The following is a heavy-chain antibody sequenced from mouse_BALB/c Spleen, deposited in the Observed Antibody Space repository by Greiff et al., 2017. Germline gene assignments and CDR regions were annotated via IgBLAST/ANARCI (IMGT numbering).Heavy chain of an antibody. D-gene: IGHD2-14*01. Sequence: EVKLVESGGGLVKPGGSLKLSCAASGFTFSSYAMSWVRQTPEKRLEWVATISSGGSYTYYPDSVKGRFTISRDNAKNTLYLQMSSLRSEDTAMYYCARHLGHYFDFWGQGTTLTVSS. CDR2: ISSGGSYT. V-gene: IGHV5-9-3*01. CDR1: GFTFSSYA. CDR3: ARHLGHYFDF. J-gene: IGHJ2*01.